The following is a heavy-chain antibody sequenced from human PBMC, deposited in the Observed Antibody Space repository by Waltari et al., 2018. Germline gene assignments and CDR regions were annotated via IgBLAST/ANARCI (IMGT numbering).Heavy chain of an antibody. J-gene: IGHJ4*02. CDR2: INPSGGST. Sequence: QVQLVQSGAEVKKPGASVKVSCKASGYTFTSYYMHWVRQAPGQGLEWMGIINPSGGSTSYEQRFKGRVTMTRDTTTSTVYMELSSLRSEDTAVYYCARAKRIAVARSTFDYWGQGTLVTVSS. D-gene: IGHD6-19*01. CDR3: ARAKRIAVARSTFDY. CDR1: GYTFTSYY. V-gene: IGHV1-46*01.